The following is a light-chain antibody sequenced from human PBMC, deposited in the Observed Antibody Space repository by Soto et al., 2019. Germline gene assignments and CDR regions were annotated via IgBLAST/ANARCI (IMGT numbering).Light chain of an antibody. CDR2: GVN. CDR1: SSDVGGYDY. V-gene: IGLV2-14*03. J-gene: IGLJ1*01. CDR3: SSYTSTAADV. Sequence: QSVLTQPASVSGSPGQSITISCTGTSSDVGGYDYVSWYQQHPGKAPKLMIYGVNNRPSGVSNRFSGSKSGNTASLTISGLQVEDEADYYCSSYTSTAADVIGSGTKLTVL.